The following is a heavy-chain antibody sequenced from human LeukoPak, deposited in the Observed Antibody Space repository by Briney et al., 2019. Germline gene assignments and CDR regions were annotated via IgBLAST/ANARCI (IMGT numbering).Heavy chain of an antibody. J-gene: IGHJ4*02. CDR3: ARDPGRQSPTGGDFDF. CDR2: IKPNSGDT. CDR1: GYIFTGYY. V-gene: IGHV1-2*02. Sequence: GASVKVSCKASGYIFTGYYIHWVRQAPGQGLEWMGWIKPNSGDTYHAQKFQGRVTMTRDTSISTTYMELSRLNSDDTAVYFCARDPGRQSPTGGDFDFWGQGSLVTVSS. D-gene: IGHD1-14*01.